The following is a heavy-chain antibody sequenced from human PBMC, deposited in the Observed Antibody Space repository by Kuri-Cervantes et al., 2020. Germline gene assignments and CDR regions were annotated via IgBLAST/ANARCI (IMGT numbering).Heavy chain of an antibody. V-gene: IGHV3-20*04. Sequence: ETLSLTCTVSGGSISSYYWSWIRQPPGKGLEWVSGINWNGGSTGYADSVKGRFTISRDNAENSLYLQMNSLGVEDTAVYYCARDTNWGSYPSGGKLQDGFDIWGQGTRVTVSS. CDR3: ARDTNWGSYPSGGKLQDGFDI. J-gene: IGHJ3*02. D-gene: IGHD3-16*01. CDR1: GGSISSYY. CDR2: INWNGGST.